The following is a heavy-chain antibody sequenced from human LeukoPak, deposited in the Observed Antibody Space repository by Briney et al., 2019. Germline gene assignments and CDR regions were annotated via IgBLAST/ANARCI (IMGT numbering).Heavy chain of an antibody. D-gene: IGHD3-16*01. Sequence: PSETLSLTCAVSGGSISSSNWWSWVRPPPGKGLEWIGEIYHSGSTNYKPSLKSRVTISVDKSKNQFSLKVSSVTAGDTAVYDFARGGPPLGMRNGMVVWGEGTTVTVSS. V-gene: IGHV4-4*02. CDR3: ARGGPPLGMRNGMVV. CDR2: IYHSGST. J-gene: IGHJ6*04. CDR1: GGSISSSNW.